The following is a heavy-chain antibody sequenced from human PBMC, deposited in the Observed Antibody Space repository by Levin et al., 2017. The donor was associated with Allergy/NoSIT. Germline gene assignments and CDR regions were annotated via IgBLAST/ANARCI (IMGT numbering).Heavy chain of an antibody. CDR3: ARELGYCRGGSCYQAGAFAY. J-gene: IGHJ4*02. CDR2: FGGSGGST. Sequence: GGSLRLSCAASGFTFTSYALSWVRQAPGKGLEWVSGFGGSGGSTSYADSVTGRFTISRDNSKNTLFLHMNSLRAEETAVYYWARELGYCRGGSCYQAGAFAYWGQGTLVTVSS. D-gene: IGHD2-15*01. CDR1: GFTFTSYA. V-gene: IGHV3-23*01.